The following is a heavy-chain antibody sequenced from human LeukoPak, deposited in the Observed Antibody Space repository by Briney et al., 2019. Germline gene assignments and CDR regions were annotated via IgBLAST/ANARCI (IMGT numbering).Heavy chain of an antibody. CDR1: GYTFTSYG. CDR3: ARDLTHDSSGYGYYYYYYMDV. Sequence: GASVKVSCKASGYTFTSYGISWVRQAPGQGLEWMGWISAYNGNTNYAQKLQGRVTMTTDTSTSTAYMELRSLRSDDTAVYYCARDLTHDSSGYGYYYYYYMDVWGKRDHGHRLL. V-gene: IGHV1-18*01. CDR2: ISAYNGNT. J-gene: IGHJ6*03. D-gene: IGHD3-22*01.